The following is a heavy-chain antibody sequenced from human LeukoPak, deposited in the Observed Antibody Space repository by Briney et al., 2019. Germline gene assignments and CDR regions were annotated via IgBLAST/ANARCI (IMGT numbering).Heavy chain of an antibody. CDR3: ARDGELGISVY. J-gene: IGHJ4*02. CDR2: IKQDGSEK. V-gene: IGHV3-7*03. CDR1: GFTFSSYW. D-gene: IGHD7-27*01. Sequence: PGGSLRLSCAASGFTFSSYWMSWVCQAPGKGLEWVANIKQDGSEKYYVDSVKGRFTISRDNAKNSLYLQMNSLRAEDTAVYYCARDGELGISVYWGQGTLVTVSS.